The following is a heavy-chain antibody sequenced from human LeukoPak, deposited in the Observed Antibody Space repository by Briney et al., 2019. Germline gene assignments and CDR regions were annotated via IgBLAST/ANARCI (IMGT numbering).Heavy chain of an antibody. CDR1: GYTFTGYY. Sequence: ASVKVSCKASGYTFTGYYMHWVRQAPGQGLGWMGWINPNSGGTNYAQRFQGRVTMTRDTSISTAYMELSRLRSNDTAVYYCASHPTSGYYYYMDVWGKGTTVTVSS. V-gene: IGHV1-2*02. CDR2: INPNSGGT. J-gene: IGHJ6*03. CDR3: ASHPTSGYYYYMDV.